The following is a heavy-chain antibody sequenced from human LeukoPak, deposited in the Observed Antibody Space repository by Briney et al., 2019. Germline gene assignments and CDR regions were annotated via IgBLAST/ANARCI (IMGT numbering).Heavy chain of an antibody. J-gene: IGHJ4*02. V-gene: IGHV3-33*03. Sequence: GGSLTLSCAASGFTFSNYGMHWVRQAPGKGLEWVAIIWYDGSNKYYADSVKGRFTISRDNAKNSLYLQMNSLRAEDTAVYYCARSHSSGSYWGQGTLVTVSS. CDR2: IWYDGSNK. D-gene: IGHD6-19*01. CDR3: ARSHSSGSY. CDR1: GFTFSNYG.